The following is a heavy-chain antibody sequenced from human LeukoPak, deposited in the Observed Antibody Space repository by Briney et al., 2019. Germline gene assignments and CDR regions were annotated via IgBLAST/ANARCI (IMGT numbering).Heavy chain of an antibody. V-gene: IGHV3-30*02. CDR2: IRYDGSNK. Sequence: GGSLRLSCAASGFTFSSCGMHWVRQAPGKGLEWVAFIRYDGSNKYYADSVKGRFTISRDNSKNTLYLQMNSLRAEDTAVYYCAKDRQQWLGDFDYWGQGTLVTVSS. J-gene: IGHJ4*02. CDR3: AKDRQQWLGDFDY. D-gene: IGHD6-19*01. CDR1: GFTFSSCG.